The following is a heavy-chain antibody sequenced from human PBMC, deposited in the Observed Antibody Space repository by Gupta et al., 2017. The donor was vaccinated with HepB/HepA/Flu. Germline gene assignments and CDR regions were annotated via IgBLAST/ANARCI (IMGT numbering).Heavy chain of an antibody. D-gene: IGHD2-2*01. CDR2: VSYSGDT. CDR3: SRPLEVEGTLDH. Sequence: QLLLQESGPGLVRPSETLSLTCSVSGGSISRNSYYWAWIRQPPGKGLEWLGTVSYSGDTYEKPSLKSRITIYVDTSKRQMSLKPRYAAEADTAIYYWSRPLEVEGTLDHWGQGILVTISS. V-gene: IGHV4-39*01. J-gene: IGHJ5*02. CDR1: GGSISRNSYY.